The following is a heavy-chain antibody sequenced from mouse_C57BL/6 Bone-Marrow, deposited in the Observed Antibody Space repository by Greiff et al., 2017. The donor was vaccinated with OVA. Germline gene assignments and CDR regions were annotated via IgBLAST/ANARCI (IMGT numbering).Heavy chain of an antibody. Sequence: DVKLQESGPGLVKPSQSLSLTCSVTGYSITSGYYWNWIRQFPGNKLEWMGYISYDGSNNYNPSLKNRIPITRDTSKNQFFLKLNSVTTEVTATYYCARVSYYGSSDYWGQGTTLTVSS. CDR2: ISYDGSN. CDR1: GYSITSGYY. J-gene: IGHJ2*01. V-gene: IGHV3-6*01. CDR3: ARVSYYGSSDY. D-gene: IGHD1-1*01.